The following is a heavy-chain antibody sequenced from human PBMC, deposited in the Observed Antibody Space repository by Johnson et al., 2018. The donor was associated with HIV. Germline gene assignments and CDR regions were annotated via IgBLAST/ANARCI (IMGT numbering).Heavy chain of an antibody. D-gene: IGHD1-26*01. V-gene: IGHV3-7*01. CDR3: AKTYSGSNRDAFDI. CDR2: IKQDGSEK. Sequence: EVQLVESGGGLVQPGGSLRLSCAASGFTFTSYWMSWVRQAPGKGLEWVANIKQDGSEKYYADSVKGRFTISRDNSKNSLYLQMNSLRAEDTAVYYCAKTYSGSNRDAFDIWGQGTMVTVSS. J-gene: IGHJ3*02. CDR1: GFTFTSYW.